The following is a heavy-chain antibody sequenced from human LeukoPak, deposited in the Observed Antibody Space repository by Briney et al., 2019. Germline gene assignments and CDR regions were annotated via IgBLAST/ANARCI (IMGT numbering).Heavy chain of an antibody. CDR1: GGSFSGYY. Sequence: PSETLSLTCAVYGGSFSGYYWSWIRQPPGKGLEWIGEINHSGSTNYNPSLKSRATISVDTSKNQFSLKLSSVTAADTAVYYCARGYYGSGSYYRGRTTRPQALDYWGQGTLVTVSS. V-gene: IGHV4-34*01. CDR3: ARGYYGSGSYYRGRTTRPQALDY. J-gene: IGHJ4*02. CDR2: INHSGST. D-gene: IGHD3-10*01.